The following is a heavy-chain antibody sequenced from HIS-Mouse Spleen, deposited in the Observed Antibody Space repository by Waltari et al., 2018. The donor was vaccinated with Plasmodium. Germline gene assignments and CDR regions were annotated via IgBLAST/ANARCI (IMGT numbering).Heavy chain of an antibody. CDR2: IYSGGST. V-gene: IGHV3-53*01. D-gene: IGHD6-6*01. Sequence: VQPVESGGGLIQLGGSLRLSCPAAVFTVRSTYMRWGRQAPGKGLGWVSVIYSGGSTYYADPVKGRFTISRDNSKNTLYLQMNSLRAEDTAVYYCARGMKSSSSAFDIWGQGTMVTVSS. CDR1: VFTVRSTY. J-gene: IGHJ3*02. CDR3: ARGMKSSSSAFDI.